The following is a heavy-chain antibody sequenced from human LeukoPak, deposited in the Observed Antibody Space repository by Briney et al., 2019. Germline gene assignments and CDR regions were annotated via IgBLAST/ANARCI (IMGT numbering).Heavy chain of an antibody. V-gene: IGHV3-30*02. J-gene: IGHJ6*03. CDR2: IRYDGSNK. CDR1: GFTFSSYG. CDR3: AKNPPYYYYMDV. Sequence: GGSLRLSCAASGFTFSSYGMHWVRQAPGKGLEWVAFIRYDGSNKYYADSVKGRFTISRDNSKNTLYLQMNSLRAEDTAVYYCAKNPPYYYYMDVWGKGTTVTISS.